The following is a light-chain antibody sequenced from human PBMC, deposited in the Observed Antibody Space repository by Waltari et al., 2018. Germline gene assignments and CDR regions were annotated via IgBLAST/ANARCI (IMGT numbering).Light chain of an antibody. CDR2: AAT. J-gene: IGKJ3*01. CDR1: QTVTTF. V-gene: IGKV1-39*01. CDR3: QQKFLIPGVT. Sequence: DIQMTQSPSSLSASVGDTVNLTCRTSQTVTTFLQWYQQKPGKAPKLLIFAATSLHTGVPSRFSGSGSGTEFTLTITDLQPEDFATYYCQQKFLIPGVTFGPGTTV.